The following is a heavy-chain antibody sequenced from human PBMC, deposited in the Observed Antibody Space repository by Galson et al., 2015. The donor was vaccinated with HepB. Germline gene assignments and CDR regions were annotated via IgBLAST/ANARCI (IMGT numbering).Heavy chain of an antibody. D-gene: IGHD3-3*01. J-gene: IGHJ4*02. CDR2: ISSSSSTI. CDR1: GFTFSSYS. CDR3: ARDHRSTIFGVVISSFDY. Sequence: SLRLSCAASGFTFSSYSMNWVRQAPGKGLEWVSYISSSSSTIYYADSVKGRFTISRDNAKNSLYLQMNSLRAEDTAVYYCARDHRSTIFGVVISSFDYWGQGTLVTVSS. V-gene: IGHV3-48*04.